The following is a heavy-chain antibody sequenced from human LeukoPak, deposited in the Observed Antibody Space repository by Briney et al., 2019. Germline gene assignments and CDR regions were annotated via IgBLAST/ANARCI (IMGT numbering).Heavy chain of an antibody. CDR1: GFTFDDYG. V-gene: IGHV3-20*04. CDR3: GRDLSGWYGPDY. J-gene: IGHJ4*02. CDR2: INWNGGNT. D-gene: IGHD6-19*01. Sequence: GGSLRLSCAASGFTFDDYGMSWVRQAPGKGLEWVSGINWNGGNTGYSDSVKGRFTISRDNAKNSLYLQMDSLRAEDTALYYCGRDLSGWYGPDYWGQGTLVTVSS.